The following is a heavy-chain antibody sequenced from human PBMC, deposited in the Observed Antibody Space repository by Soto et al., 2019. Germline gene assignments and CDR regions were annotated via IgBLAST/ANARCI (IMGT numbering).Heavy chain of an antibody. J-gene: IGHJ4*02. Sequence: QVQLVESGGGVVQPGRSLTLSCAASGFSFRDYAMHWVRQAPGKGLEWVTFISFDGSRRMYADSVKGRFTISRDNSKSTLSLQMDSLKLDDTALYYCARDDFGDYSWVQGTLVTVSS. CDR3: ARDDFGDYS. CDR2: ISFDGSRR. CDR1: GFSFRDYA. V-gene: IGHV3-30*04. D-gene: IGHD4-17*01.